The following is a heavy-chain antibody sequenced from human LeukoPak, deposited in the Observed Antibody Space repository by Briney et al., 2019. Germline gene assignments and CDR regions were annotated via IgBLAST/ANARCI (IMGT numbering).Heavy chain of an antibody. D-gene: IGHD2-15*01. J-gene: IGHJ3*01. CDR2: IYYSGST. CDR1: GGSISSYY. V-gene: IGHV4-59*01. Sequence: SSETLSLTCTVSGGSISSYYWSWIRQPPGKVLEWIGCIYYSGSTNYNPSLKSRVTISLDTSKNQFSLKLSSLTAADTAVYYCARLVVVPAGDAFDLWGQGTMVTVSS. CDR3: ARLVVVPAGDAFDL.